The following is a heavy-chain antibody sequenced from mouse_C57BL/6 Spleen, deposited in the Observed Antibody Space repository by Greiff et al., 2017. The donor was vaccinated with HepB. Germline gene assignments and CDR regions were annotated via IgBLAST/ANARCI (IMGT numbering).Heavy chain of an antibody. Sequence: EVKLQESGGGLVQPGGSLKLSCAASGFTFSDYYMYWVRQTPEKRLEWVAYISNGGGSTYYPDTVKGRFTISRDNAKNTLYLQMSRLKSEDTAMYYCARGEDYYGSASWYFDVWGTGTTVTVSS. D-gene: IGHD1-1*01. CDR3: ARGEDYYGSASWYFDV. V-gene: IGHV5-12*01. J-gene: IGHJ1*03. CDR1: GFTFSDYY. CDR2: ISNGGGST.